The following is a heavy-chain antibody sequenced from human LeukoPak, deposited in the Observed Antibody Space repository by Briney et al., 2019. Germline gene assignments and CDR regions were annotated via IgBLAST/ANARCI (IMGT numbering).Heavy chain of an antibody. D-gene: IGHD6-19*01. J-gene: IGHJ4*02. CDR3: AKDVVGQQWVENY. Sequence: GGSLRLSCAASEFSVGSNYMTWVRQAPGKGLEWVAFIQSDGNYQLYGDSVKGRFTISRDNSKNTLYLQVNSLRVEDTAVYHCAKDVVGQQWVENYWGQGTLVTVSS. CDR2: IQSDGNYQ. V-gene: IGHV3-30*02. CDR1: EFSVGSNY.